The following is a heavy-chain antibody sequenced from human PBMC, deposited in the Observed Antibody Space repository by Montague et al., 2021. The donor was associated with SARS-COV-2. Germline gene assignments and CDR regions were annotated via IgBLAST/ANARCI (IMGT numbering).Heavy chain of an antibody. CDR1: GGSISSYY. J-gene: IGHJ5*02. D-gene: IGHD2-15*01. CDR3: ASLAGGGCGGGSCYSSWFDP. V-gene: IGHV4-59*08. CDR2: IYYSGST. Sequence: SETLSLTCTVSGGSISSYYWSWIRQPPGKGLEWIGYIYYSGSTNYNPSLKSRVTISVDTSKNQFSLKLSSVTAADTAVYYCASLAGGGCGGGSCYSSWFDPWGQGTLVTVSS.